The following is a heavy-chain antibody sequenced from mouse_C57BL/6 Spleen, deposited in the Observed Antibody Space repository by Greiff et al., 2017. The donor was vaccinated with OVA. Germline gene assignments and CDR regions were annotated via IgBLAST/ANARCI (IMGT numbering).Heavy chain of an antibody. CDR1: GYSITSGYY. CDR2: ISYDGSN. J-gene: IGHJ3*01. CDR3: ARDDYGPIGY. Sequence: EVKLQQSGPGLVKPSQSLSLTCSVTGYSITSGYYWNWIRQFPGNKLEWMGYISYDGSNNYNPSLKNRISITRDTSKNQFFLKLNSVTTEDTATYYCARDDYGPIGYWGKGTLVTVSA. D-gene: IGHD2-4*01. V-gene: IGHV3-6*01.